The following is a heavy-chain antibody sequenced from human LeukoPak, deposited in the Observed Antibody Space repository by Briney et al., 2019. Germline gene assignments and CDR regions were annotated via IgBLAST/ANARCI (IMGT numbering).Heavy chain of an antibody. V-gene: IGHV4-34*01. D-gene: IGHD5-18*01. Sequence: GSLRLSCAASGFTFSSYGMHWIRQPPGKGLEWIGEINHSGSTNYNPSLKSRVTISVDTSKSQFSLKLSSVTAADTAVYYCARTYGYSYGNFDYWGQGTLVTVSS. CDR1: GFTFSSYG. J-gene: IGHJ4*02. CDR3: ARTYGYSYGNFDY. CDR2: INHSGST.